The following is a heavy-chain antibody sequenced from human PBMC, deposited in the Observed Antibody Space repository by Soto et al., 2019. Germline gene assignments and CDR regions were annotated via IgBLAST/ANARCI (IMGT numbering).Heavy chain of an antibody. Sequence: SVKVSCKASGGTFSSYAISWVRQAPGQGLEWMGGIIPIFGTANYAQKFQGRVTITADESTSTAYMELSSLRSEDTVVYYCARDRDTAMVTSFDYWGQGTLVTVSS. CDR3: ARDRDTAMVTSFDY. J-gene: IGHJ4*02. D-gene: IGHD5-18*01. CDR2: IIPIFGTA. V-gene: IGHV1-69*13. CDR1: GGTFSSYA.